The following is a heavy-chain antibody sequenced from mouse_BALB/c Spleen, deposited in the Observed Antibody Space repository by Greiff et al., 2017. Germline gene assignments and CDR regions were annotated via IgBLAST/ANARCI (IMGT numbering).Heavy chain of an antibody. J-gene: IGHJ1*01. Sequence: VQLQQSGAELVKPGASVKLSCTASGFNIKDTYMHWVKQSHGKSLEWIGRINPYNGDTFYNQKFKGKATLTVDKSSSTAHMELLSLTSEDSAVYYCGRGFDVWGAGTTVTVSS. CDR3: GRGFDV. CDR2: INPYNGDT. CDR1: GFNIKDTY. V-gene: IGHV1-37*01.